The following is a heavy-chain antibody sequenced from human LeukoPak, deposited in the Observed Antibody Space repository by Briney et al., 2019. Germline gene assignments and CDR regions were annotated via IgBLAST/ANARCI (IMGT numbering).Heavy chain of an antibody. D-gene: IGHD3-9*01. CDR3: ARIRRHNYDWYADDS. J-gene: IGHJ4*02. CDR1: GASVSSNY. V-gene: IGHV4-4*07. CDR2: ISFSDGT. Sequence: PSETLSLTSAVSGASVSSNYWSWIRQSAGGRLEWIGRISFSDGTNYSPSLKSRVSMSLDASKNQFSLKLTSVTAADTAVYYCARIRRHNYDWYADDSWGQGALVTVSS.